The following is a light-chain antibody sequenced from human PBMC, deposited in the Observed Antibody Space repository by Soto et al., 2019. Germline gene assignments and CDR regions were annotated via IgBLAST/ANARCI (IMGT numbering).Light chain of an antibody. J-gene: IGKJ1*01. Sequence: DIQMTQSPSSVSASVGDRVTITCRASQDIYSHLGWFQHKPGQAPRSLIYDATSLESGVSSRFSGSGSGTEFTLTIHYLQADDFASYYCQQYDNYPRTFGQGTKVEV. CDR1: QDIYSH. V-gene: IGKV1-16*01. CDR2: DAT. CDR3: QQYDNYPRT.